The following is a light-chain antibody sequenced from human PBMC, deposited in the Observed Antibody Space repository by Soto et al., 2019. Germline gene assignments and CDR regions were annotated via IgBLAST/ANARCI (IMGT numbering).Light chain of an antibody. CDR2: RNN. CDR3: AAWDDSLSEV. CDR1: SSNIGSNY. J-gene: IGLJ3*02. Sequence: QSVLTQPPSASGTPGQRVTISCSGSSSNIGSNYVYWYQQLPGTAPNLLIYRNNQRPSGVPDRFSGSKSGTSASLAISGLRSEDEADYYCAAWDDSLSEVFGGGTQLTVL. V-gene: IGLV1-47*01.